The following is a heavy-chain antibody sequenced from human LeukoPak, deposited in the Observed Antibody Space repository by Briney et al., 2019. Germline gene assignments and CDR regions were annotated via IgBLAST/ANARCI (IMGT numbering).Heavy chain of an antibody. CDR1: GGSMSSGGYY. D-gene: IGHD3-10*01. CDR3: ARDHGSGSYSYFDP. CDR2: IYSSGST. Sequence: SETLSLTCAVYGGSMSSGGYYGSWIRQHPGKGLEWIGCIYSSGSTNYNPSLRSRATMSLDTSKNQFSLTLRSVTAADTAVYYCARDHGSGSYSYFDPWGQGALVTVSS. J-gene: IGHJ5*02. V-gene: IGHV4-31*11.